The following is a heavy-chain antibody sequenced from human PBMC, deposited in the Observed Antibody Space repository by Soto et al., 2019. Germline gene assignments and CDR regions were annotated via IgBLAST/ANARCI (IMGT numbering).Heavy chain of an antibody. CDR2: IIPIFGTA. J-gene: IGHJ4*02. Sequence: EASVKVSCKASGGTFSSYAIIWVRQAPGQGLEWMGGIIPIFGTANYAQKFQGRVTITADESTSTAYMELSSLRSEDTAVYYCARDRVEMATLNVFDYWGQGTLVTVSS. CDR3: ARDRVEMATLNVFDY. V-gene: IGHV1-69*13. D-gene: IGHD5-12*01. CDR1: GGTFSSYA.